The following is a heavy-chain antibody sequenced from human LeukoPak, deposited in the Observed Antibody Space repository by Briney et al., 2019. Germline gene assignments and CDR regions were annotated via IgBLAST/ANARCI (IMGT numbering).Heavy chain of an antibody. V-gene: IGHV1-69*04. J-gene: IGHJ6*02. CDR2: IIPILGIA. CDR1: GGTFSSYA. D-gene: IGHD2-2*01. CDR3: ARGPHCSSTSCYDYYYYYGMDV. Sequence: SVKVSCKASGGTFSSYAISWVRQAPGQGLEWMGRIIPILGIANYAQKFQGRVTITADKSTSTAYMELSSLRSEDTAVCYCARGPHCSSTSCYDYYYYYGMDVWGQGTTVTVSS.